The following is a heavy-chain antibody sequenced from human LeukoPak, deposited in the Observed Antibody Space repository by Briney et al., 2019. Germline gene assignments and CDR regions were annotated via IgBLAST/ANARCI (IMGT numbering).Heavy chain of an antibody. J-gene: IGHJ4*02. Sequence: SETLSLTCAVYGGSFSGYYWSWIRQPPGKGLEWIGEINHSGSTNYNPSLKSRVTISVDTSKNQFSLKLSSVTAADTAVYYCATRTYDFWSGGTGYYFDYWGQGTLVTVSS. D-gene: IGHD3-3*01. CDR3: ATRTYDFWSGGTGYYFDY. CDR2: INHSGST. V-gene: IGHV4-34*01. CDR1: GGSFSGYY.